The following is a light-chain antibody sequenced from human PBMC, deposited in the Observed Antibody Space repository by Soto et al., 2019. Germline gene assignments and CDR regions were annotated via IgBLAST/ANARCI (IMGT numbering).Light chain of an antibody. V-gene: IGKV3-15*01. CDR1: QSVSSK. CDR2: GAS. J-gene: IGKJ3*01. Sequence: ETVMTQSPSTPSVSPGERASLSCRPSQSVSSKLAWYQQKPGQAPRLLIYGASTRATGIPARFSGSGSGTDFTLTISRLEPEDFAVYYCQQYGSSPFTFGPGTKVDIK. CDR3: QQYGSSPFT.